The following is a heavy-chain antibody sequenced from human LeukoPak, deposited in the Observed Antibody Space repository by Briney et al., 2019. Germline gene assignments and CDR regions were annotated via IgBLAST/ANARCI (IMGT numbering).Heavy chain of an antibody. D-gene: IGHD3-22*01. CDR2: INHSGST. J-gene: IGHJ4*02. V-gene: IGHV4-34*01. CDR3: AKHNPHYYDSSGYGF. Sequence: PSETLSLTCAVYGGSFSGYYWSWIRQPPGKGLEWIGEINHSGSTNYNPSLKSRVTISVDTSKNQFSLKLSSVTAADTAVYYCAKHNPHYYDSSGYGFWGQGTLVTVSS. CDR1: GGSFSGYY.